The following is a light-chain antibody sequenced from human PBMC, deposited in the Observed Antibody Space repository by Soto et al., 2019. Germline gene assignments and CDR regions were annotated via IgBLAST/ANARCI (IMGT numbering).Light chain of an antibody. J-gene: IGKJ4*01. Sequence: DIQMTQSPSSLSASVGDRVTITCRASQGISNYLAWYQQKPGNVPKLLIYAASTLQSGVPSRFSGSGSGTDFTLTISSLQPEDGATYYCQKYNSAPPGLTFGGGTKVEIK. V-gene: IGKV1-27*01. CDR1: QGISNY. CDR3: QKYNSAPPGLT. CDR2: AAS.